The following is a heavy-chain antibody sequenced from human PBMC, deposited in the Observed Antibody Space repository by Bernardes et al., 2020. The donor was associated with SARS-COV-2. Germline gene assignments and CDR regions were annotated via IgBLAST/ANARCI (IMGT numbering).Heavy chain of an antibody. CDR2: INHSGST. J-gene: IGHJ5*02. CDR1: GGSFSGYY. V-gene: IGHV4-34*01. CDR3: ARGSRWFDP. Sequence: SETLSLTCAVYGGSFSGYYWSWIRQPPGQGLEWIGEINHSGSTNYNPSLKSRVTISVDTSKNQFSLKLSSVTAADTAVYYCARGSRWFDPWGQGTLVTVSS.